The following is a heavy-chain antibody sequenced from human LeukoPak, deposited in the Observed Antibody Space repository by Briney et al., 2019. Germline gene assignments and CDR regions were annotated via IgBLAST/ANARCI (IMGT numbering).Heavy chain of an antibody. D-gene: IGHD1-1*01. V-gene: IGHV3-21*01. Sequence: GSLRLSCAASGFTFSSYMMNWVCQAPGKGLEWVSSINSGSTYTYYTESVKGRFTVSRDNAKNSLFLQMNSLRAEDTAIYYCARSLTTLTYEGEWGQGTLVTVSS. CDR1: GFTFSSYM. CDR3: ARSLTTLTYEGE. CDR2: INSGSTYT. J-gene: IGHJ4*02.